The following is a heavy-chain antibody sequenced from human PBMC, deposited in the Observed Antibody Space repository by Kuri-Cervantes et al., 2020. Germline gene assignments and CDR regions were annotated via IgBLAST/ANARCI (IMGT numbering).Heavy chain of an antibody. V-gene: IGHV3-7*03. CDR3: ARGRSRGSSGYDWFDP. Sequence: GESLKISCAASGFTFSSYWMSWVRQAPGKGLEWVANIKQDGSEKYYVDPVKGRFTISSDNSKNTLYLEMNSLRVDDTAVYYCARGRSRGSSGYDWFDPWGQGTLVTVSS. CDR1: GFTFSSYW. J-gene: IGHJ5*02. CDR2: IKQDGSEK. D-gene: IGHD3-22*01.